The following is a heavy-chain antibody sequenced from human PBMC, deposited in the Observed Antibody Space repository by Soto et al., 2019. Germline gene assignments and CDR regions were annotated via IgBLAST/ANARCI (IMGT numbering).Heavy chain of an antibody. CDR1: GFTFSSYA. CDR3: ARGRRELRRNWFDP. J-gene: IGHJ5*02. CDR2: ISYDGSNK. V-gene: IGHV3-30-3*01. Sequence: GGSLRLSCAASGFTFSSYAMHWVRQAPGKGLEWVAVISYDGSNKYYADSVKGRFTISRDNSKNTLYLQMNSLRAEDTAVYYCARGRRELRRNWFDPWGQGTLVTVSS. D-gene: IGHD1-26*01.